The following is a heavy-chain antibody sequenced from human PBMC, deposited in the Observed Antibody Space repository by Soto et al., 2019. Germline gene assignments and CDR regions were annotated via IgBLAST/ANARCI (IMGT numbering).Heavy chain of an antibody. CDR1: GFTFDDYG. V-gene: IGHV3-20*01. D-gene: IGHD2-2*01. CDR3: ARRRIVVVPAAKTDEYYYYYMDV. Sequence: GSLRLSCAASGFTFDDYGMSWVRQAPGKGLEWVSGINWNGGSTGYADSVKGRFTISRDNAKNSLYLQMNSLRAEDTALYHCARRRIVVVPAAKTDEYYYYYMDVWGKGT. J-gene: IGHJ6*03. CDR2: INWNGGST.